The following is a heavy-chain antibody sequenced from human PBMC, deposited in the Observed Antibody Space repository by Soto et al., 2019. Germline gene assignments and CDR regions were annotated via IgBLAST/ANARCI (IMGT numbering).Heavy chain of an antibody. CDR3: AKDNRSPYYYYMDV. CDR2: ISYDGSNK. V-gene: IGHV3-30*18. Sequence: GGSLRLSCAASGFTFSSYGMHWVRQAPGKGLEWVAVISYDGSNKYYADSVKGRFTISRDNSKNTLYLQMNSLRAEDTAVYYCAKDNRSPYYYYMDVWGKGTTVTVSS. CDR1: GFTFSSYG. J-gene: IGHJ6*03.